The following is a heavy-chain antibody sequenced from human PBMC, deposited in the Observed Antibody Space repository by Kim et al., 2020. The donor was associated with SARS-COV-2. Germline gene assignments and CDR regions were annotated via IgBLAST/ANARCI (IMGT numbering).Heavy chain of an antibody. CDR2: IRPINGGT. CDR3: ARDPVVGGIDDGFDM. J-gene: IGHJ3*02. CDR1: GYTFINYY. Sequence: ASVKVSCKASGYTFINYYIHWVRQAPGQGLEWMGTIRPINGGTSYAQKFQGKVTMTRDTSTSTVYMELNSLRSEDTAVYFCARDPVVGGIDDGFDMWGHGTMVTVSS. V-gene: IGHV1-46*01. D-gene: IGHD2-15*01.